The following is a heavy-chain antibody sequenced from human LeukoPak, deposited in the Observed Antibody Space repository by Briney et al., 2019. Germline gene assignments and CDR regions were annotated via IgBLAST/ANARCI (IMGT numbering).Heavy chain of an antibody. J-gene: IGHJ2*01. CDR2: ISAYNGNT. V-gene: IGHV1-18*01. CDR3: ARDLNCDDYVYWYFDL. CDR1: GYTFTSYG. D-gene: IGHD4-17*01. Sequence: ASVKVSCKASGYTFTSYGISWVRQAPGQGLEWMGWISAYNGNTNYAQKLQGRVTMTTDTSTSTAYMELRSLRSDDTAVYYCARDLNCDDYVYWYFDLWGRGTLVTVSS.